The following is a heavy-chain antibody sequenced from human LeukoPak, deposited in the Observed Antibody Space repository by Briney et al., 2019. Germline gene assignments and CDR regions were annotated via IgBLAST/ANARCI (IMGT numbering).Heavy chain of an antibody. D-gene: IGHD3-10*01. V-gene: IGHV1-69*06. CDR3: ASAPHGPRGYYYYYYMDV. CDR2: IIPIFGTA. J-gene: IGHJ6*03. CDR1: GGTFSSYA. Sequence: ASVKVSCKASGGTFSSYAISWVRQAPGQGLEWMGGIIPIFGTANYAQKFQGRVTITADKSTSTAYMELSSLRSEDTAVYYCASAPHGPRGYYYYYYMDVWGKGTTVTVSS.